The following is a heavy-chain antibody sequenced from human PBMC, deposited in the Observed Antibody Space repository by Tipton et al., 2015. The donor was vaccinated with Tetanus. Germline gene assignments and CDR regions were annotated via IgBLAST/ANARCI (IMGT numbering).Heavy chain of an antibody. D-gene: IGHD6-6*01. Sequence: TLSLTCTVSGGSVRSGSYYWNWIRQPPEKGPEWIGYIYYSGGTFYNPSLSGRVTISVDTSKNQFSLKMNSVTAADTAVYYCARDQGGGRVVRLNWFDPWGPGTLVTVSS. V-gene: IGHV4-31*03. CDR2: IYYSGGT. CDR3: ARDQGGGRVVRLNWFDP. J-gene: IGHJ5*02. CDR1: GGSVRSGSYY.